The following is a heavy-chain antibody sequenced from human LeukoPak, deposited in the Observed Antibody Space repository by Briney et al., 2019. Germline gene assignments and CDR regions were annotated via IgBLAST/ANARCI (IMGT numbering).Heavy chain of an antibody. V-gene: IGHV3-23*01. CDR3: AKTTGGNAYDYIDY. Sequence: GGSLRLSCAASGFTFSSYGMNWVPPAQGKGLVGVSTPSGSGSSPNYSDSVKGRFTISRDNSKNTLYLQMNSLRAEDTAVYCCAKTTGGNAYDYIDYWGQGTLVTVSS. D-gene: IGHD4-23*01. CDR2: PSGSGSSP. CDR1: GFTFSSYG. J-gene: IGHJ4*02.